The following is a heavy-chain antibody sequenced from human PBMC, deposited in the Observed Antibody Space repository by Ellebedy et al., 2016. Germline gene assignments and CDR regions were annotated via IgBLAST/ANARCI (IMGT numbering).Heavy chain of an antibody. CDR2: ITSGSSNL. CDR1: GFNFGPFS. J-gene: IGHJ6*03. V-gene: IGHV3-21*01. CDR3: VRGGRAMVYHLYMDV. Sequence: GGSLRLSCATSGFNFGPFSMTWVRQAPGKGLEWVSSITSGSSNLFYADSVKGRFTISRDNDKNSLYLQMNSLRVEDTAVYYCVRGGRAMVYHLYMDVWGEGTTVTVSS. D-gene: IGHD5-18*01.